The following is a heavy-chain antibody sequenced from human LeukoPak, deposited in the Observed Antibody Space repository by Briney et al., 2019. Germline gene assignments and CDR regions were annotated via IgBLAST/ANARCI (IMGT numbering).Heavy chain of an antibody. Sequence: ASVKVSCKASGYTFTSYGISWVRQAPGQGLEWMGWISAYNGNTNYAQKLQGRVTMTTDTSTSTAYMELRSLRSDDTAVYYCARGVGVAVAARRAYYFDYWGQGTLVTVSS. CDR3: ARGVGVAVAARRAYYFDY. D-gene: IGHD6-19*01. CDR2: ISAYNGNT. CDR1: GYTFTSYG. J-gene: IGHJ4*02. V-gene: IGHV1-18*01.